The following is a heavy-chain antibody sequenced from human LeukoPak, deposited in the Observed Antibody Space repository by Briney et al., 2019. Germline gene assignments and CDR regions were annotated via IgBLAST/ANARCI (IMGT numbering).Heavy chain of an antibody. CDR3: ARDRFNWNYIFDY. J-gene: IGHJ4*02. V-gene: IGHV4-59*10. CDR2: IYTSGST. CDR1: GGSFSGYY. Sequence: SETLSLTCAVYGGSFSGYYWSWIRQPPGKGLEWIGRIYTSGSTNYNPSLKSRVTMSVDTSKNQFSLKLSSVTAADTAVYYCARDRFNWNYIFDYWCQGTLVTVSS. D-gene: IGHD1-7*01.